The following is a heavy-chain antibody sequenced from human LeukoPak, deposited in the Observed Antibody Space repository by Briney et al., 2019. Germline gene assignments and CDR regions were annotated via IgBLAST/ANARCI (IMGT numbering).Heavy chain of an antibody. CDR3: ARALLVRNGYNYSPNYFDY. CDR1: GLTVNSNY. Sequence: GGSLRLSCAASGLTVNSNYMNWVRQAPGKGLQWVSVIYSGGTTYYADSVKGRFTTSRDNSKNTLYLQMNSLRAEDTAVYYCARALLVRNGYNYSPNYFDYWGQGTLVTVSS. J-gene: IGHJ4*02. V-gene: IGHV3-53*01. D-gene: IGHD5-24*01. CDR2: IYSGGTT.